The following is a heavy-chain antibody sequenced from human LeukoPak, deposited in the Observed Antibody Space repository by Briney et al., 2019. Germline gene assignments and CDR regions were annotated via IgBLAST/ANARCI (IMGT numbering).Heavy chain of an antibody. J-gene: IGHJ6*03. CDR3: VRRLRTYYYMDV. Sequence: SETLSLTCTVSGGSISSTTYSWGWIRQPPGKGLEWIGSIYYSGSTFYNPSLKSRVTMSVDTSRNQFSLRLSSVTAADSAVYYCVRRLRTYYYMDVWGNGTTVTVSS. CDR2: IYYSGST. CDR1: GGSISSTTYS. D-gene: IGHD4-17*01. V-gene: IGHV4-39*07.